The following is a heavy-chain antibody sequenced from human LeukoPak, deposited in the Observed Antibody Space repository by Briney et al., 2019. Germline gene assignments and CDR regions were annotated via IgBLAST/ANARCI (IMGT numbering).Heavy chain of an antibody. CDR2: INPSGGST. V-gene: IGHV1-46*01. Sequence: ASVKVSCKASGYTFTSYYMHWVRQAPGQGLEWMGIINPSGGSTSYAQKFQGRVTMTRDMSTSTVYMELSSLRSEDTAVYYCARARGVDYYMDVWGQGTTVTVSS. J-gene: IGHJ6*03. CDR1: GYTFTSYY. CDR3: ARARGVDYYMDV. D-gene: IGHD3-3*01.